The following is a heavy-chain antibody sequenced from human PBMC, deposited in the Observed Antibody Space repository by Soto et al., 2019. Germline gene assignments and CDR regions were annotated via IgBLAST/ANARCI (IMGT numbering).Heavy chain of an antibody. J-gene: IGHJ4*02. CDR3: ARGFYGDYVPLFDY. CDR2: INPNSGGT. CDR1: GYTFTGYY. V-gene: IGHV1-2*04. D-gene: IGHD4-17*01. Sequence: ASVKVSCKASGYTFTGYYMHWVRQAPGQGLEWMGWINPNSGGTNYAQKFQGWVTMTRDTSISTAYMELSRLRSDDTAVYYCARGFYGDYVPLFDYWGQGTLVTVSS.